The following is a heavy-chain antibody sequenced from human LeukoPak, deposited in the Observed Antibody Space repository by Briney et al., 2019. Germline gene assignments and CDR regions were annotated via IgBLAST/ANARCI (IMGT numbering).Heavy chain of an antibody. V-gene: IGHV3-53*05. Sequence: GGSLRLSCAVSGFTVSSNYMSWVRQAPGKGLEWVSVIYSGGSTYYADSVKGRFTISRDNSKNTLYLQMNSLRAEDTAVYYCAKRGYCSGGSYLLGAFDIWGQGTMVTVSS. CDR2: IYSGGST. D-gene: IGHD2-15*01. J-gene: IGHJ3*02. CDR3: AKRGYCSGGSYLLGAFDI. CDR1: GFTVSSNY.